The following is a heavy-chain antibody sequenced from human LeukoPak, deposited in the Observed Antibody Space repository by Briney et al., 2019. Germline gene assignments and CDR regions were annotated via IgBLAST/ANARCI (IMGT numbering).Heavy chain of an antibody. CDR2: IIPIFGTA. V-gene: IGHV1-69*05. CDR3: AKRGPYSGSYYVDY. D-gene: IGHD1-26*01. CDR1: GGTFSSYA. Sequence: ASVKVSCKASGGTFSSYAISWVRQAPGQGLEWMGGIIPIFGTANYAQKFQGRVTITTDESTSTAYMELSSLRSEDTAVYYCAKRGPYSGSYYVDYWGQGTLVTVSS. J-gene: IGHJ4*02.